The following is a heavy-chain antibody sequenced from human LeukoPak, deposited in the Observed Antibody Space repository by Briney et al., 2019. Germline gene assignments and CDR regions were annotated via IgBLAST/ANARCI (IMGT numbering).Heavy chain of an antibody. J-gene: IGHJ4*02. Sequence: GGSLRLSCAASGFTFSNAWMSWVRQAPGKGLEWVGRIKSKTDGGTTDYAAPVKGRFTISRDDSKNTLYLQMNSLKTEDTAVYYCTTGSGCSSTSCTYYFDYWGQGTLVTVSS. CDR1: GFTFSNAW. CDR3: TTGSGCSSTSCTYYFDY. CDR2: IKSKTDGGTT. D-gene: IGHD2-2*01. V-gene: IGHV3-15*01.